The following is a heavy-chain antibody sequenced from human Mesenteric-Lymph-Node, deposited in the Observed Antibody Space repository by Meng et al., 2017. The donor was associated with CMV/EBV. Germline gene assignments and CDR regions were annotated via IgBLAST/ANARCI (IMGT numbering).Heavy chain of an antibody. Sequence: QVPLQESGPGLVKPSEPLSLPCIVSGVSVTSGAYHWSWIRQSPGKGLEWIGYIYGTGITIYNPSLKSRVTILLETSKNQFSLKLNSVTTADTAVYYCAKSRSSTPGIVDDWGQGTLVTVSS. CDR1: GVSVTSGAYH. CDR2: IYGTGIT. CDR3: AKSRSSTPGIVDD. D-gene: IGHD2/OR15-2a*01. V-gene: IGHV4-61*08. J-gene: IGHJ4*02.